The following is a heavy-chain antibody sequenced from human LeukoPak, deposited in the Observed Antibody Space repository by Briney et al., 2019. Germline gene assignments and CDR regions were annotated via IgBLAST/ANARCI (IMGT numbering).Heavy chain of an antibody. J-gene: IGHJ4*02. Sequence: GGSPRLSCVTSGYIFGDFWLRWVRQAPGKGLEWVATINQNGGVKYYVDSVKGRFTISRDNAKTSLFLQMNSLRIDDTAMYYCTRTVNSASDFWGQGTLVTVSS. V-gene: IGHV3-7*03. D-gene: IGHD4-23*01. CDR1: GYIFGDFW. CDR3: TRTVNSASDF. CDR2: INQNGGVK.